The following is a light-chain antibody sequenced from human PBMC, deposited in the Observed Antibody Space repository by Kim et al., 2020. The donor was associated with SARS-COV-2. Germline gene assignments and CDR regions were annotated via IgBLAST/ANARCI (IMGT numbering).Light chain of an antibody. J-gene: IGKJ5*01. Sequence: DIVMTQSPDSLAVSLGERATINCKSSQSVLSNSNNKSYLSWFQQKPGQPPKLLITWASSRESGVPDRFSGSGSATDFTLTISSLQAEDVAVYYCHQYYSAPITFGQGTRLEIK. CDR2: WAS. CDR3: HQYYSAPIT. V-gene: IGKV4-1*01. CDR1: QSVLSNSNNKSY.